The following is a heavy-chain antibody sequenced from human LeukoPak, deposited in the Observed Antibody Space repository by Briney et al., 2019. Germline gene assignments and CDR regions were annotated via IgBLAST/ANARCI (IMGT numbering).Heavy chain of an antibody. D-gene: IGHD2-2*01. Sequence: SETLSLTCAVYGGSFSGYYWSWIRQPPGKGLEWIGEINHSGSTNYNLSLKSRDTISVDTSKNQFSLKLSSVTAADTAVYYCARGLGCSSTSCYSGMDVWGKGTTVTVSS. CDR2: INHSGST. V-gene: IGHV4-34*01. CDR3: ARGLGCSSTSCYSGMDV. J-gene: IGHJ6*03. CDR1: GGSFSGYY.